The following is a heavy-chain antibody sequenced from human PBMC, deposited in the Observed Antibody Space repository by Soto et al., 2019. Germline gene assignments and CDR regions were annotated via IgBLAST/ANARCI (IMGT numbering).Heavy chain of an antibody. V-gene: IGHV1-69*02. Sequence: EASVKVSCKASGDSFRSYTISWVRQAPGQGLEWMGRIIPILDITTYAQKFQGRVTITADKSTSTAYMELSSLRSEDTAVYYCARGSTTEKVDSWGQGILVTVSS. J-gene: IGHJ4*02. CDR1: GDSFRSYT. CDR3: ARGSTTEKVDS. CDR2: IIPILDIT.